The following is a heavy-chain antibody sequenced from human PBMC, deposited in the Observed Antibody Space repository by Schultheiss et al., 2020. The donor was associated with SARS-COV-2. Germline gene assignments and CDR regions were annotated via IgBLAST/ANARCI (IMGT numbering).Heavy chain of an antibody. V-gene: IGHV4-59*08. CDR1: GGSISSYY. J-gene: IGHJ5*02. Sequence: SETLSLTCTVSGGSISSYYWSWIRQPPGKGLEWIGYIYYSGSTNYNPSLKSRVTISVDTSKNQFSLKLSSVTAADTAVYYCAGIAVAGVWWFDPRGQGTLVTVSS. CDR2: IYYSGST. D-gene: IGHD6-19*01. CDR3: AGIAVAGVWWFDP.